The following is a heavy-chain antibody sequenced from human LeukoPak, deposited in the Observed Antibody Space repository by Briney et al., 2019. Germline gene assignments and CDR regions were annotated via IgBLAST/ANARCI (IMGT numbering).Heavy chain of an antibody. CDR3: AKDRIVVVPAASDAFDI. D-gene: IGHD2-2*01. Sequence: GGSLRLSCAASGFIFSNYWMHWVRQAPGKGLVWVSRINSDGSSTSYADSVKGRFTISRDNAKNTLYLQMNSLRAEDTAVYYCAKDRIVVVPAASDAFDIWGQGTMVTVSS. V-gene: IGHV3-74*01. CDR1: GFIFSNYW. CDR2: INSDGSST. J-gene: IGHJ3*02.